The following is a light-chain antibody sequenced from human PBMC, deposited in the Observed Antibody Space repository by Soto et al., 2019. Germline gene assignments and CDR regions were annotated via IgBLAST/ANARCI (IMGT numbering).Light chain of an antibody. V-gene: IGKV1-33*01. Sequence: DIQMTQSPSSLSASIGDRVTITCQASRDISVYLNWYQHKPGKPPKLLVFDASNLQIGVPSRFSGSGSGTHFSLTISSLQPEDIATYYCQQYDNFPPYTFGQGTKLDIK. J-gene: IGKJ2*01. CDR3: QQYDNFPPYT. CDR1: RDISVY. CDR2: DAS.